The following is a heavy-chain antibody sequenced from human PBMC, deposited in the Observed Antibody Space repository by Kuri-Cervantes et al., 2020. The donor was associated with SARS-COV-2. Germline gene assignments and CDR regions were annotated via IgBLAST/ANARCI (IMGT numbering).Heavy chain of an antibody. V-gene: IGHV4-34*01. CDR3: ASLLPGPVDY. Sequence: SQTLSLTCAVYGGSFSGYYWSWIRQPPGKGLEWIGEINHSGSTNYNPSLKSRVTISVDTSKNQFSLKLSSVTAADTAVYYCASLLPGPVDYWGQGTLVTVSS. CDR2: INHSGST. D-gene: IGHD2-15*01. CDR1: GGSFSGYY. J-gene: IGHJ4*02.